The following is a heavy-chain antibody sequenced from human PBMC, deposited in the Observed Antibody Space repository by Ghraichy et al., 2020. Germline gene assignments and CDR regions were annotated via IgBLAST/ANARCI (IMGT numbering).Heavy chain of an antibody. CDR1: GLTFSSYT. CDR3: ASTLGALDN. Sequence: GGYLRLSCLASGLTFSSYTMNWVRQAPGKGLEWISYISGNSRTTHYADSVKGRFTISRDNAKKSLYLQMNTLRDEDTAVYYCASTLGALDNWGQGTLVTVSS. V-gene: IGHV3-48*02. J-gene: IGHJ4*02. CDR2: ISGNSRTT. D-gene: IGHD5/OR15-5a*01.